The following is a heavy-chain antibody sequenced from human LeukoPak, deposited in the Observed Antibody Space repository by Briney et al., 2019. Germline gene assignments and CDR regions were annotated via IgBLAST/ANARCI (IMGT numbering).Heavy chain of an antibody. Sequence: GGSLRLSCAASGFTFSSYSMNWVRQAPGKGLEWVSSITSSGRYIYYADSVKGRFTISRDNSENSLYLQMSSLRAEDTALYYCAKIPNTISWYFDFWGQGTLVTVSS. CDR1: GFTFSSYS. V-gene: IGHV3-21*04. D-gene: IGHD6-13*01. J-gene: IGHJ4*02. CDR3: AKIPNTISWYFDF. CDR2: ITSSGRYI.